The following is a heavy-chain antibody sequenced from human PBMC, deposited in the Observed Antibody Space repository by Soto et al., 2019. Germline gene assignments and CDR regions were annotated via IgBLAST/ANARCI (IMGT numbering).Heavy chain of an antibody. CDR1: GGSISSGGYY. V-gene: IGHV4-31*03. D-gene: IGHD3-16*02. Sequence: QVQLQESGPGLVKPSQTLSLTCTVSGGSISSGGYYWSWIRQHPGKGLEWIGYIYYSGSTYYNPSLKSRVTISVDTSKNQFSLKLSSVTAADTAVYYCARLGSIMITFGGVIPLDYWGQGTLVTVSS. CDR3: ARLGSIMITFGGVIPLDY. J-gene: IGHJ4*02. CDR2: IYYSGST.